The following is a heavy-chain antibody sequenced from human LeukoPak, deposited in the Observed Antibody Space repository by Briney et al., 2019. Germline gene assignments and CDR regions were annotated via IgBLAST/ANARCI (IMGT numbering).Heavy chain of an antibody. J-gene: IGHJ5*02. CDR2: IYYSGST. Sequence: SQTLSLTCNVSGGSISSGGYYWSWIRQHPGKGLEWIGYIYYSGSTYYNPSLKSRVTISVDTSKNQFSLKLSSVTAADTAVYYCARVLDILTGPNPINWFDPWGQGTLVTVSS. D-gene: IGHD3-9*01. CDR3: ARVLDILTGPNPINWFDP. CDR1: GGSISSGGYY. V-gene: IGHV4-31*03.